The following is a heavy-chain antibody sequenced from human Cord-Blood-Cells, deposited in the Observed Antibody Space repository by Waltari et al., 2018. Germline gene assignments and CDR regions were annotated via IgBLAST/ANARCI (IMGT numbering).Heavy chain of an antibody. J-gene: IGHJ4*02. V-gene: IGHV2-5*02. CDR3: AHRREEKSSSSYFDY. D-gene: IGHD6-6*01. Sequence: QITLKESGPTLVKPTQTLTLTCTSSGFSLSTSGVGVGWIRQPPGKALEWLALIYWDDDKRYSPSLKSRLTITKDTSKNQVVLTMTNMDPVDTATYYCAHRREEKSSSSYFDYWGQGTLVTVSS. CDR2: IYWDDDK. CDR1: GFSLSTSGVG.